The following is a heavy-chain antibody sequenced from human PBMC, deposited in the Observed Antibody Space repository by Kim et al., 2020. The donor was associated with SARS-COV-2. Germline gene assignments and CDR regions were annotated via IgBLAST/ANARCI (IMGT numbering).Heavy chain of an antibody. Sequence: AQTLQGRVTMTPDTSTSKAYMELRSLRSDDTAVYYCARDDCTSTSCYNYWGQGTLVTVSS. V-gene: IGHV1-18*01. J-gene: IGHJ4*02. CDR3: ARDDCTSTSCYNY. D-gene: IGHD2-2*02.